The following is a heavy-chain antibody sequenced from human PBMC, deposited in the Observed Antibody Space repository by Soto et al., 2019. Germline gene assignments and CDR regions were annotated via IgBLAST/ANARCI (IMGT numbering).Heavy chain of an antibody. CDR2: ISYDGSNK. CDR1: GFTFSSYG. V-gene: IGHV3-30*18. CDR3: AKDLALTTYYNYCMDD. D-gene: IGHD3-16*01. J-gene: IGHJ6*02. Sequence: PGGSLRLSCAASGFTFSSYGTHWVRQAPGKGLEWVAVISYDGSNKYYADSVKGRFTISRDNSKNTLYLQMNSLRAEDPAVYYCAKDLALTTYYNYCMDDGGQGTSVKVSS.